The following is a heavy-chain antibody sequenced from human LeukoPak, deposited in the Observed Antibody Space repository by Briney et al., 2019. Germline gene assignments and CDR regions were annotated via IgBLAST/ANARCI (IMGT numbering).Heavy chain of an antibody. CDR1: GYTFNSNG. CDR3: ARLTAAWPYYFDY. Sequence: ASVKVSCKASGYTFNSNGISWVRQGPGQGLEWMGGISPYNGKTDYAQKLQGRVTMTTDTSTSTAYMELRSMRSDDTAMYYCARLTAAWPYYFDYWGQGTLVTVSS. CDR2: ISPYNGKT. V-gene: IGHV1-18*01. D-gene: IGHD6-13*01. J-gene: IGHJ4*02.